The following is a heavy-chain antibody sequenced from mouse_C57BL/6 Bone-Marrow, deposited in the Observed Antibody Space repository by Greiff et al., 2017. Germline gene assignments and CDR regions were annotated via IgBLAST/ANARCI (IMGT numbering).Heavy chain of an antibody. CDR2: IWRGGST. Sequence: QVQLKESGPGLVQPSQSLSITCTVSGFSLTSYGVHWVRQSPGKGLEWLGVIWRGGSTDYNAAFMSRLSITKDNSESQDVFKMNSLQADDTAIYYWAKKERDYFYAMDCWGQGTSVTVSS. D-gene: IGHD1-1*01. CDR1: GFSLTSYG. V-gene: IGHV2-5*01. J-gene: IGHJ4*01. CDR3: AKKERDYFYAMDC.